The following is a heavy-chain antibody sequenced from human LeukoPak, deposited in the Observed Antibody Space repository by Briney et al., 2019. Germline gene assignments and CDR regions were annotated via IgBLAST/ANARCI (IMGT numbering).Heavy chain of an antibody. V-gene: IGHV1-8*01. CDR3: ARDVGYCSSTSCSGQFD. J-gene: IGHJ4*02. CDR2: MNPNSGNT. Sequence: ASVKVSCKASGYTFTSYDINWVRQATGRGLEWMGWMNPNSGNTGYAQKFQGGVTMTRNTSISTAYMELSSLRSEDTAVYYCARDVGYCSSTSCSGQFDWGQGTLVTVSS. CDR1: GYTFTSYD. D-gene: IGHD2-2*01.